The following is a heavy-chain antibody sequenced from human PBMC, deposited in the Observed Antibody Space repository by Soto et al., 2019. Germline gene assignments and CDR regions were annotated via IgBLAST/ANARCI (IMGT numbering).Heavy chain of an antibody. D-gene: IGHD2-15*01. J-gene: IGHJ6*02. CDR1: GFTFSSYS. Sequence: GGSLRLSCAASGFTFSSYSMNWVRQAPGKGLEWVSSISSSSSYIYYADSVKGRFTISRGNAKNSLYLQMNSLRAEDTAVYYCARLGYLHGMDVWGQGTTVTVSS. CDR2: ISSSSSYI. V-gene: IGHV3-21*01. CDR3: ARLGYLHGMDV.